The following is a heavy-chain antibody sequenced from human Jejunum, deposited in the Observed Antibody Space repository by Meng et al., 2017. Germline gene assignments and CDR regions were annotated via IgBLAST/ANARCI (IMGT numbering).Heavy chain of an antibody. CDR1: GDSISSTNW. CDR3: ARGVGDIRVGFDY. V-gene: IGHV4-4*02. J-gene: IGHJ4*02. D-gene: IGHD5-12*01. CDR2: IYHSGRT. Sequence: QAPGPGLVKPSGPRSLTCEVSGDSISSTNWWDWLRQPPGKGLEWIGEIYHSGRTNFNPSLESRVTISVDESKNQFSLTLNSVTAADTAVYYCARGVGDIRVGFDYWGQGILVTVSS.